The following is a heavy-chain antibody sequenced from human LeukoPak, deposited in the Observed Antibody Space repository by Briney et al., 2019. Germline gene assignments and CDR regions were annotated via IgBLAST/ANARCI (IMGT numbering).Heavy chain of an antibody. CDR2: IYYSGST. CDR3: ARQIVGATSNFDY. J-gene: IGHJ4*02. Sequence: SETLSLTCTVSGGSISSYYWSWIRQPPGKGLEWIGYIYYSGSTNYNPSLKSRVTISVDTSKNQFSLKLSSVTAADTAVYYCARQIVGATSNFDYWGQGTLATVSS. V-gene: IGHV4-59*08. D-gene: IGHD1-26*01. CDR1: GGSISSYY.